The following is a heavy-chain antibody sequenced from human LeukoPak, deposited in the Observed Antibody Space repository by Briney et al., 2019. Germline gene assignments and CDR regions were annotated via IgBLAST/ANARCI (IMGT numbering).Heavy chain of an antibody. CDR2: IWYDGSNK. CDR3: TRALGSDY. D-gene: IGHD1-26*01. Sequence: PGRSLRLSCAAPGITFSSFGMHWVRQAPGKGLEWVAFIWYDGSNKYYADSVKGRFTISRDNSKNTLYLQMNSLRAEDTAVYYCTRALGSDYWGQGTLVTVSS. J-gene: IGHJ4*02. CDR1: GITFSSFG. V-gene: IGHV3-33*01.